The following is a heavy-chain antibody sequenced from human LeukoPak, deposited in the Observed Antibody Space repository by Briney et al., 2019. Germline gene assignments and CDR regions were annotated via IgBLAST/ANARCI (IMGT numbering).Heavy chain of an antibody. Sequence: GESLKISCKGSGYSFTSYWIGWARQMPGKGLEWMGTIYPGDSDTRYSPSFQGQVTISADKSISTAYLQWSSLKASDTAMYHCARWSSSTSKTDYYYYGMDVWGQGTTVTVSS. D-gene: IGHD2-2*01. J-gene: IGHJ6*02. CDR2: IYPGDSDT. CDR3: ARWSSSTSKTDYYYYGMDV. V-gene: IGHV5-51*01. CDR1: GYSFTSYW.